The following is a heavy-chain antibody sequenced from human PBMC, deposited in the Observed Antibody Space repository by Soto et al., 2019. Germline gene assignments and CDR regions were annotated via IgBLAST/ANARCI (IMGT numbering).Heavy chain of an antibody. CDR3: AKDISSTTAYYGMDV. D-gene: IGHD1-26*01. Sequence: GGSLRLPCAASGFTFDAYPMHWVRQAPGKGLEWVSLISWDGGSTYYADSVKGRFTISRDNSKNSLYLQMNSLRAEDNALYYCAKDISSTTAYYGMDVWGQGTTVTVSS. J-gene: IGHJ6*02. CDR2: ISWDGGST. CDR1: GFTFDAYP. V-gene: IGHV3-43D*04.